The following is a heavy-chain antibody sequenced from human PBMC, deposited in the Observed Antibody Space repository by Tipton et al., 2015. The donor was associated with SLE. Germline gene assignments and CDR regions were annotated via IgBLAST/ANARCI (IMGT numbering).Heavy chain of an antibody. CDR2: IYFSDSGT. J-gene: IGHJ4*02. D-gene: IGHD2-15*01. CDR3: ESRLCNYAGCYDY. V-gene: IGHV5-51*03. CDR1: GHSLTNYW. Sequence: QLVQSGAEVKKPGESLRISCKGSGHSLTNYWIGWVRQMPGKGLEWMGIIYFSDSGTRYSPSFQGQVTISVDKSSTTAYLQWSSLKASDTAMYYCESRLCNYAGCYDYWGQGPLVTVSS.